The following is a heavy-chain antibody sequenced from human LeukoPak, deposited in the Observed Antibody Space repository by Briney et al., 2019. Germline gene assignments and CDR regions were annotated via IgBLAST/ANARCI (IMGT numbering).Heavy chain of an antibody. CDR1: AGTFSSYA. CDR3: ARVRYGSGSFSFDY. CDR2: IIPIFGTA. V-gene: IGHV1-69*01. J-gene: IGHJ4*02. D-gene: IGHD3-10*01. Sequence: SVNVSCRASAGTFSSYAISWVRQAPGQGLEWMGGIIPIFGTANYAQRFQGRVSITADESTSTAYMELSSLRFEDTAVYYCARVRYGSGSFSFDYWGQGTLVTVSS.